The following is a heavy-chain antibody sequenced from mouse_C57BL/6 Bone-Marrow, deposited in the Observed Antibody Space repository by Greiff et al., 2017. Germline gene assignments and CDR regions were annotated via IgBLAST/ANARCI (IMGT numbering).Heavy chain of an antibody. D-gene: IGHD1-1*01. CDR2: IYPSDSVT. CDR1: GYTFTSYW. Sequence: VQLQQPGAELVRPGSSVKLSCKASGYTFTSYWMDWVKQRPGQGLEWIGNIYPSDSVTHYNQKFKDKATLTVDKSSSTAYMQLSSLTSEDSAVYYCARPKDYGSSPFGVWGTGTTVTVSS. V-gene: IGHV1-61*01. J-gene: IGHJ1*03. CDR3: ARPKDYGSSPFGV.